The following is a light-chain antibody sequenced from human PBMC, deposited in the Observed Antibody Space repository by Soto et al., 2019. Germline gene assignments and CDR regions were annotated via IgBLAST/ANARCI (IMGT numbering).Light chain of an antibody. CDR1: QSVSSY. V-gene: IGKV3-11*01. J-gene: IGKJ4*01. Sequence: EIVWTQSPATLSLSPGERATLSCRASQSVSSYLAWYQQNPGQAPRLLIYDASNRATGIPARFSGSGSGTDFTLTISSLEPEDFAVYYCQQRRNWPPELTFGGGTKVEIK. CDR2: DAS. CDR3: QQRRNWPPELT.